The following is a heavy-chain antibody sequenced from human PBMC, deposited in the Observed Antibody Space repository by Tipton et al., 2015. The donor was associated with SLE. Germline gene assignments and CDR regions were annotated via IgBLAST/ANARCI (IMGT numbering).Heavy chain of an antibody. CDR2: IRYVGSNK. V-gene: IGHV3-30*02. CDR1: GFTFSSYG. D-gene: IGHD3-22*01. CDR3: ASGSSGYLLDY. J-gene: IGHJ4*02. Sequence: SLRLSCAASGFTFSSYGLHWVRQAPGKGLEWVAFIRYVGSNKYYADSVKGRFTISRDNSKNTLYLQMNSLRAEDTAVYYCASGSSGYLLDYWGQGTLVTVSS.